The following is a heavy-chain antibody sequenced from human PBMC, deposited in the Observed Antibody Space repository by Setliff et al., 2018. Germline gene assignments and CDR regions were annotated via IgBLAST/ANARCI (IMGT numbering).Heavy chain of an antibody. Sequence: PSETLSLTCTVSGGSISSGSYYWSWIRQPAGKGLEWIGRIYTSGSTNYNPSLKSRVTISVDTSKNQFSLKLSSVTAADTAVYYCARDVRYYCGSGSYYNDWFDPWGQGTLVTVSS. CDR2: IYTSGST. D-gene: IGHD3-10*01. J-gene: IGHJ5*02. V-gene: IGHV4-61*02. CDR1: GGSISSGSYY. CDR3: ARDVRYYCGSGSYYNDWFDP.